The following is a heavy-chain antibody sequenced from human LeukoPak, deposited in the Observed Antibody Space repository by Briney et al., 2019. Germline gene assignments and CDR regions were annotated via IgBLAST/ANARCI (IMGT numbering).Heavy chain of an antibody. D-gene: IGHD1-26*01. Sequence: PSETLSLTCTVSGGSISSSSYYWGWIRQPLGKGLDRIGSIYYSGSTYYNPSLKSRVTISVDTSKNQFSLKLSSVTAADTAVYYCARRLVGATTIRDYWGQGTLVTVSS. CDR1: GGSISSSSYY. CDR3: ARRLVGATTIRDY. CDR2: IYYSGST. V-gene: IGHV4-39*01. J-gene: IGHJ4*02.